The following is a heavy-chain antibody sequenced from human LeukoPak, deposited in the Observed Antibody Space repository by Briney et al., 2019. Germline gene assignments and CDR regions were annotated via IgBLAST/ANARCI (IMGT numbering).Heavy chain of an antibody. J-gene: IGHJ4*02. CDR1: GGSISSYY. V-gene: IGHV4-59*01. Sequence: SETLSLTCTVSGGSISSYYWSWIRQPPGKGLEWIGYIYYSGSTNYNPSLKSRVTISVDTSKNQFSLKLSSVTAADTAVYYCARACSGGSCYGVLDYWGQGTLVTVSS. CDR2: IYYSGST. CDR3: ARACSGGSCYGVLDY. D-gene: IGHD2-15*01.